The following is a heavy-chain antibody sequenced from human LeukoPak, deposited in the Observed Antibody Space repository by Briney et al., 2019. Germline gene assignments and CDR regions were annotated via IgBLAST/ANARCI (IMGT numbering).Heavy chain of an antibody. CDR1: GGSISNYY. CDR3: ARGLSYSSNWFFDY. J-gene: IGHJ4*02. Sequence: PSETLSLTCTVSGGSISNYYWSWIRQSAGKGLEWIGRVYSSGGTKFNPSLKSRVTMSVDASQNQFSLKVSSVTAADTAVYFCARGLSYSSNWFFDYWGQGILVTVSS. D-gene: IGHD6-13*01. CDR2: VYSSGGT. V-gene: IGHV4-4*07.